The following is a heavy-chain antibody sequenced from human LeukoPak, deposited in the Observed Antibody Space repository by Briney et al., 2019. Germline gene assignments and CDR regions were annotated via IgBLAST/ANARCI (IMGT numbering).Heavy chain of an antibody. V-gene: IGHV1-69*02. CDR1: GGTFSIYT. Sequence: SVKISCKASGGTFSIYTISWVRQAPGQGLEWMGRIIPILGIANYAQKFQGRVTITADKSTSKAYMELSSQRSEDTAVYYCARAAYYYDSSGYYFDYWGQGTLVTVSP. D-gene: IGHD3-22*01. CDR3: ARAAYYYDSSGYYFDY. J-gene: IGHJ4*02. CDR2: IIPILGIA.